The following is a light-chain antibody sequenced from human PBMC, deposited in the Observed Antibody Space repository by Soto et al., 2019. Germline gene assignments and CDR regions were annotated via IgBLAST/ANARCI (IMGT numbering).Light chain of an antibody. V-gene: IGKV3-15*01. CDR1: QSVRSN. Sequence: EVVMTQSPVTLSGSPGDRVTLSCSASQSVRSNLVWYQQKPGQAPRVLIHGASTRATGIPDRFSGSGSGTDFTLTISSLLSEDFAVYYCQQYNDWPRTFGQGTKVDIK. CDR2: GAS. J-gene: IGKJ1*01. CDR3: QQYNDWPRT.